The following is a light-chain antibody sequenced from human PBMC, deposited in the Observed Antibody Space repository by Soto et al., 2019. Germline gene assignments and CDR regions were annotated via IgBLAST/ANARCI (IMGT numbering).Light chain of an antibody. Sequence: AIQMTQSPSSLSASVGDRITITCRASQGIRNELGWYQQKPGKAPKVLISAASTLQSGVPSRFSGSGSGTDFTLTISSLQPEDFATYYCLQDNIYPRTFGQGTRVEVK. V-gene: IGKV1-6*01. CDR3: LQDNIYPRT. CDR1: QGIRNE. CDR2: AAS. J-gene: IGKJ1*01.